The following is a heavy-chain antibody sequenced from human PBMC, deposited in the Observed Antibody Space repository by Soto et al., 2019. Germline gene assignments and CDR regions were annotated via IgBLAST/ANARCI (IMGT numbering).Heavy chain of an antibody. CDR1: GGSIIHFF. V-gene: IGHV4-59*01. Sequence: PSETLSLTCTVSGGSIIHFFWHWIRQPPGKGLEWIGSFYYSGSTKYNPSLKSRVTISTDTSNNHFSLKMTSVTAADTAVYYCLRIAAAGTTWGQGTLVTVSS. D-gene: IGHD6-25*01. CDR2: FYYSGST. CDR3: LRIAAAGTT. J-gene: IGHJ5*02.